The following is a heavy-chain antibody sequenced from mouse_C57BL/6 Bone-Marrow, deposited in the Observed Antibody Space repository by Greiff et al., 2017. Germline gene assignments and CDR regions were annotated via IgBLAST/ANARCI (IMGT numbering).Heavy chain of an antibody. D-gene: IGHD1-1*01. CDR3: ARSYGSSPYYAMDY. J-gene: IGHJ4*01. CDR2: IDPSDSYT. V-gene: IGHV1-50*01. CDR1: GYTFTSYW. Sequence: QVQLQQPGAELVKPGASVKLSCKASGYTFTSYWMQWVKQRPGQGLEWIGEIDPSDSYTNYNQKFKGKATLTVDTSSSTAYMQLSSLTSEDSAVDYCARSYGSSPYYAMDYWGQGTSVTVSS.